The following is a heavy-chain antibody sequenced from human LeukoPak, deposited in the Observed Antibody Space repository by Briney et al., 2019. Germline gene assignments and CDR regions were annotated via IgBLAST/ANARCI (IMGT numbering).Heavy chain of an antibody. V-gene: IGHV1-69*13. D-gene: IGHD1-26*01. CDR1: GGTFSNYA. J-gene: IGHJ4*02. CDR2: IIPIFGTA. Sequence: SVKVSCKASGGTFSNYAISWVRQAPGQGLEWMGGIIPIFGTANYAQKFQGRVTITADESTSTAYMELSSLRSEDTAVYYCAREAFTGGATEGGGYWGQGTLVTVSS. CDR3: AREAFTGGATEGGGY.